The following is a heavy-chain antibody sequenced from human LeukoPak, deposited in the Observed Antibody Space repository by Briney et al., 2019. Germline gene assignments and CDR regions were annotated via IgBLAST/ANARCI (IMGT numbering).Heavy chain of an antibody. Sequence: SGTLSLTCAVSGGSISSSNWWSWVRQPPGKGLEWIGYIYYSGSTNYNPSLKSRVTISVDTSKNQFSLKLSSVTAADTAVYYCARANYDSSGYYYVPRAYFDYWGQGTLVTVSS. CDR1: GGSISSSNW. V-gene: IGHV4-4*02. CDR3: ARANYDSSGYYYVPRAYFDY. J-gene: IGHJ4*02. D-gene: IGHD3-22*01. CDR2: IYYSGST.